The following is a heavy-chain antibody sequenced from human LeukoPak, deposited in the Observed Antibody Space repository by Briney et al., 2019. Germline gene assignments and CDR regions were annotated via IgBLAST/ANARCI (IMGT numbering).Heavy chain of an antibody. V-gene: IGHV6-1*01. CDR3: AREFEGVTYVAFDI. Sequence: SQTLSLTCAISGDSVSANTGAWNWIRQSPSRGLEWLGRTYYRSKWYYDYAISVKSRVTINPDTSKNQFSLQLNSVTPEDTAVYYCAREFEGVTYVAFDIWGQGTMVTVSS. CDR2: TYYRSKWYY. D-gene: IGHD3-10*02. J-gene: IGHJ3*02. CDR1: GDSVSANTGA.